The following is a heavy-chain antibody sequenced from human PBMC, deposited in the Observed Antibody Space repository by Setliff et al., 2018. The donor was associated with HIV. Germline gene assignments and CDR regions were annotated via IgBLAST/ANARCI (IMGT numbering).Heavy chain of an antibody. Sequence: ASVKVSCKASGYTFTDYFIHWVRQAPGQGLEWVGWISPNNGDTTIPQRFRGRVTVTRDTSINTAYMELGGLHSYDTAVYYCARQLSNALESWGQGTLVTVSS. CDR3: ARQLSNALES. J-gene: IGHJ4*02. D-gene: IGHD1-1*01. CDR1: GYTFTDYF. CDR2: ISPNNGDT. V-gene: IGHV1-2*02.